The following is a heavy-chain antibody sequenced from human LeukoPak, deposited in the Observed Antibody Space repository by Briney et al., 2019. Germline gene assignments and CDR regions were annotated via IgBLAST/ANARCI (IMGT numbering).Heavy chain of an antibody. V-gene: IGHV3-48*01. D-gene: IGHD5-12*01. Sequence: GGSLRLSCAPSGFTLSRYSINWVRHAPGEGLGWVSFISGSSGATYYADSVKGRFTISRDSAENSLYLQMNSLRAEDTAVYYCARDGDGGYHFDYWGQGTLVTVSS. CDR1: GFTLSRYS. J-gene: IGHJ4*02. CDR2: ISGSSGAT. CDR3: ARDGDGGYHFDY.